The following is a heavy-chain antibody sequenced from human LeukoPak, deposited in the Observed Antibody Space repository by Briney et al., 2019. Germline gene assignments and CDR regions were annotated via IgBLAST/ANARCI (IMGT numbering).Heavy chain of an antibody. D-gene: IGHD3-22*01. CDR2: ISGSGGST. J-gene: IGHJ4*02. CDR3: AKDQLGYYDSSGYYYFDY. CDR1: GFTFTNYA. V-gene: IGHV3-23*01. Sequence: HPGGSLRLPCAASGFTFTNYAMYWVRQAPGKGLEWVSGISGSGGSTYYADSVKGRFTISRDNSKNTLYLQMNSLRAEDTAIYYCAKDQLGYYDSSGYYYFDYWGQGTLVTVSS.